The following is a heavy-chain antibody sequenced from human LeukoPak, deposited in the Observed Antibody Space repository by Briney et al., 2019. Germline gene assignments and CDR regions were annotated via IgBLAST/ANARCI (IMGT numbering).Heavy chain of an antibody. CDR1: RGSIIRGGYY. CDR3: AREARVDRAFDV. J-gene: IGHJ3*01. V-gene: IGHV4-31*03. D-gene: IGHD3-9*01. Sequence: SETLSLTCTVSRGSIIRGGYYWSWIRQHPGKGLEWIGYIYYSGNTYCNPSLKSRVTISVNTSKNQFSLKLSSVTAADTAVYFCAREARVDRAFDVWGQGTMVTVSA. CDR2: IYYSGNT.